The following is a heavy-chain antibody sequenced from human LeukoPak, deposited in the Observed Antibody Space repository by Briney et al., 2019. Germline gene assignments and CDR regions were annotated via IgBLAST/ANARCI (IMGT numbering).Heavy chain of an antibody. CDR2: INPVGGGT. D-gene: IGHD3-16*01. J-gene: IGHJ4*02. Sequence: ASVKVSCKASGYTFTDHYMHWVRQAPGQGLEWMGIINPVGGGTTYAQHFQGRVTMTRDTSTSTVYMELRSLRSEDTAVYYCEREGLGELTLDYWGQGTLVTVSP. V-gene: IGHV1-46*01. CDR3: EREGLGELTLDY. CDR1: GYTFTDHY.